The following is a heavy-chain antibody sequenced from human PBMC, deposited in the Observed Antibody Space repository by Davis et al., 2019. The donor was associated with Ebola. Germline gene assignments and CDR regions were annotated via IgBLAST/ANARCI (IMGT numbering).Heavy chain of an antibody. CDR3: AKDLIRYSNYDGVYNY. D-gene: IGHD4-11*01. Sequence: PGGSLRLSCSTSGFTFSSYALSWVRQAPGKGLEWVSAISGSGGSTYYADSVKGRFTISRDNSKNTLYLQMNSLRAEDTAVYYCAKDLIRYSNYDGVYNYWGQGTLDTVSS. V-gene: IGHV3-23*01. CDR1: GFTFSSYA. J-gene: IGHJ4*02. CDR2: ISGSGGST.